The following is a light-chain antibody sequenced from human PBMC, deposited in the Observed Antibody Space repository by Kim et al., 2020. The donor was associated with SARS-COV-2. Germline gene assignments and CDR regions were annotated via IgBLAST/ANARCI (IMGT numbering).Light chain of an antibody. CDR3: QHYDNFPYT. J-gene: IGKJ2*01. CDR2: DAS. CDR1: QDITNF. Sequence: SASVGDRVTTTCQASQDITNFLNWYQQRPGKAPKLLMYDASILESGVPSRFSGSGYGTHFILTINDLQPEDIATYYCQHYDNFPYTFGPGTKLEIK. V-gene: IGKV1-33*01.